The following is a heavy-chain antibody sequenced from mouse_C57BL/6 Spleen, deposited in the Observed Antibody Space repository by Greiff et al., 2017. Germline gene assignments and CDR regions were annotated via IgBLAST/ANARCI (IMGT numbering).Heavy chain of an antibody. V-gene: IGHV1-4*01. CDR2: INPSSGYT. CDR3: ARGLLPMDY. CDR1: GYTFTSYT. D-gene: IGHD2-3*01. J-gene: IGHJ4*01. Sequence: VQRVESGAELARPGASVKMSCKASGYTFTSYTMHWVKQRPGQGLEWIGYINPSSGYTKYNQKFKDKATLTADKSSSTAYMQLSSLTSEDSAVYYCARGLLPMDYWGQGTSVTVSS.